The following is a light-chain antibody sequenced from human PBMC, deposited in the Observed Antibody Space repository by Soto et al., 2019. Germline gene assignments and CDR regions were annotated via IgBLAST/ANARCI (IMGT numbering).Light chain of an antibody. J-gene: IGLJ2*01. CDR1: SSDVGGYDY. Sequence: QSALTQPDSVSGSPGQSITISCTGTSSDVGGYDYVSWYQQHPDKAPKLMIYDVSNRPSGVSNRFSGSKSGNTASLTISGLQAEDEADYYCCLYTTNSALVFGGGTKLTVL. V-gene: IGLV2-14*01. CDR3: CLYTTNSALV. CDR2: DVS.